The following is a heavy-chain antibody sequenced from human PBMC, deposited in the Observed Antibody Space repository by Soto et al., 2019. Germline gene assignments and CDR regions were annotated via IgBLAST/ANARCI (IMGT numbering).Heavy chain of an antibody. D-gene: IGHD2-21*01. J-gene: IGHJ4*02. CDR3: APQRGPTYYFDY. Sequence: PGGSLRLSCAASGFTVSSKYMSWVRQAPGKGLEWVSVIYSDGSTYYADSVKGRFTISRDNSKNTLYLQMNSLRAEDTAVYYCAPQRGPTYYFDYWGQGTLVTVSS. CDR2: IYSDGST. CDR1: GFTVSSKY. V-gene: IGHV3-53*01.